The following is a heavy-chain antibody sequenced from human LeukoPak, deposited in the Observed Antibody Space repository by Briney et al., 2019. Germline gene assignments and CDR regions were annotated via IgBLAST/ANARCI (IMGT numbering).Heavy chain of an antibody. CDR1: GGSISSSSYY. J-gene: IGHJ4*02. D-gene: IGHD3-3*01. Sequence: SETLSLTCTVSGGSISSSSYYWGWIRQPPGTGLEWIGSIYYSGSTYYNPSLKSRDTISVDTSKTQFSLKLSSVTAADTAVYYCARDTRWDYDFWSGGPFDYWGQGTLVTVSS. CDR2: IYYSGST. CDR3: ARDTRWDYDFWSGGPFDY. V-gene: IGHV4-39*07.